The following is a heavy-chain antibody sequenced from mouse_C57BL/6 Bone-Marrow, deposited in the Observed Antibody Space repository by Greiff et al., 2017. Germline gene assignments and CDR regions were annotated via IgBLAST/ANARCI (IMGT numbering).Heavy chain of an antibody. Sequence: QVQLQQSGAELVKPGASVKISCKASGYAFSSYWMNWVKQRPGKGLEWIGQIYPGDGDTNYNGKFKGKATLTADKSSSTAYMQLSSLTSEDSAVYFCARRHYYGSSYGYGYFDVWGTGTTVTVSS. J-gene: IGHJ1*03. CDR2: IYPGDGDT. CDR3: ARRHYYGSSYGYGYFDV. V-gene: IGHV1-80*01. D-gene: IGHD1-1*01. CDR1: GYAFSSYW.